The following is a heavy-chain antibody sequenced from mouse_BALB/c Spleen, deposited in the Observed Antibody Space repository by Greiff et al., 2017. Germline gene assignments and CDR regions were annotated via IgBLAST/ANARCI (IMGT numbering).Heavy chain of an antibody. CDR2: VNPNNGGT. CDR3: AREEYGNYVWFAY. CDR1: GYSFTGYY. Sequence: EVKLVESGPDLVKPGASVKISCKASGYSFTGYYMHWVKQSHGKSLEWIGRVNPNNGGTSYNQKFKGKAILTVDKSSSTAYMELRSLTSEDSAVYYCAREEYGNYVWFAYWGQGTLVTVSA. J-gene: IGHJ3*01. V-gene: IGHV1-26*01. D-gene: IGHD2-10*02.